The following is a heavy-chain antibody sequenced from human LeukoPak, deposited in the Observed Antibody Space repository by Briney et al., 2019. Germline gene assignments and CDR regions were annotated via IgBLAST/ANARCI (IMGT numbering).Heavy chain of an antibody. J-gene: IGHJ6*03. V-gene: IGHV3-53*01. CDR2: LYSGGST. CDR3: ARGTVQGLMAYYYYMDV. Sequence: GGSLRLSCAASEFTVSSNYMSWVRQAPGKGLEWVSVLYSGGSTYYADSVKGRFTISRDNSKNTLYLQMNSLRAEDTAVYYCARGTVQGLMAYYYYMDVWGKGTTVTVSS. D-gene: IGHD3-10*01. CDR1: EFTVSSNY.